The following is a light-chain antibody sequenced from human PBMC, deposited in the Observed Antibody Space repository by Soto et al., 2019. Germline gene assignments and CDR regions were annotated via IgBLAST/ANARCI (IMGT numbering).Light chain of an antibody. V-gene: IGKV3-20*01. J-gene: IGKJ5*01. CDR2: GAS. CDR1: QSVSSSY. Sequence: EIVLXQSPGTLSLSPGERATLSCRASQSVSSSYLAWYQQKPGQAPGLLIYGASGRATGIPDRFSGSGSGTDFTLTINRLEPEDFAVYYCQQYGSSPPVTFGQGTRLEIK. CDR3: QQYGSSPPVT.